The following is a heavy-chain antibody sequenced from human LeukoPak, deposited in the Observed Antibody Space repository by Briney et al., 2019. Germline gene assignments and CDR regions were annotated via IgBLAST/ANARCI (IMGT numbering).Heavy chain of an antibody. CDR3: ARDMDSGPDFFDY. CDR1: GYSFIDYY. V-gene: IGHV1-2*02. J-gene: IGHJ4*02. CDR2: INPHSGGT. Sequence: GASVKVSCKTSGYSFIDYYIHWVRQAPGQGLEWMGWINPHSGGTDHAQKFQGRVTMTRDTSISTAYMELSRLRSDDTAVYYCARDMDSGPDFFDYWGLGTLVTVSS. D-gene: IGHD1-26*01.